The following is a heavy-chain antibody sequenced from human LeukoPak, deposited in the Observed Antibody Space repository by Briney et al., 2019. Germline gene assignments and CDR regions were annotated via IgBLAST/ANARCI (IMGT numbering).Heavy chain of an antibody. CDR1: GYTFSSYG. J-gene: IGHJ4*02. Sequence: GASVKVSCKASGYTFSSYGITWVRQAPGQGLEWMGWISAYNGNTNYAQKLQGRVTMTTDTSTSTAYMELRSLRSDDTAVYYCARDEHYDFWGGYSFFHYWGQGTLVTVSS. CDR3: ARDEHYDFWGGYSFFHY. V-gene: IGHV1-18*01. CDR2: ISAYNGNT. D-gene: IGHD3-3*01.